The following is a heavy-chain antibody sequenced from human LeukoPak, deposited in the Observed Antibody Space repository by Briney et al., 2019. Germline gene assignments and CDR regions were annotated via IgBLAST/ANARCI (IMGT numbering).Heavy chain of an antibody. CDR2: ISWNSGSI. CDR3: AKAITIFGVVMGYFDY. V-gene: IGHV3-9*01. CDR1: GFTFDDYA. Sequence: GGSLRLSCAASGFTFDDYAMHWVRQAPGKGLEWVSGISWNSGSIGYADSVKGRFTISRDNAKNSLYLQMNSLRAEDTALYYCAKAITIFGVVMGYFDYWGQGTLVTVSS. J-gene: IGHJ4*02. D-gene: IGHD3-3*01.